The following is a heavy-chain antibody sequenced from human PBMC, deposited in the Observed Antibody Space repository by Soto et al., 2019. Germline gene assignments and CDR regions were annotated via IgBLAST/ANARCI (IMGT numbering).Heavy chain of an antibody. Sequence: SVKVSCTSSGGTFSSYAISWVRQAPGQGLEWMGGIIPIFGTANYAQKFQGRVTITADESTSTAYMELSSLRSEGTAVYYCARGATPGYYFDYWGKGTLFTASS. CDR2: IIPIFGTA. J-gene: IGHJ4*02. CDR3: ARGATPGYYFDY. D-gene: IGHD2-15*01. CDR1: GGTFSSYA. V-gene: IGHV1-69*13.